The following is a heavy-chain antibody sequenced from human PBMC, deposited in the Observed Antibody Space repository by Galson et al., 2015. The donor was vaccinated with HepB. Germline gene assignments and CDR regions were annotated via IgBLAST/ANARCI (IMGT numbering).Heavy chain of an antibody. J-gene: IGHJ4*02. Sequence: SLRLSCAASGFAFSTYAMSWVRQAPGKGLEWVSGINNFKDGGGAYHADSAKGRFTVSRDDSRNTLYLQINSLTAEDTAVYYCTTDLRRGSEYWGQGILVTVSS. D-gene: IGHD1-14*01. CDR2: INNFKDGGGA. CDR1: GFAFSTYA. V-gene: IGHV3-23*01. CDR3: TTDLRRGSEY.